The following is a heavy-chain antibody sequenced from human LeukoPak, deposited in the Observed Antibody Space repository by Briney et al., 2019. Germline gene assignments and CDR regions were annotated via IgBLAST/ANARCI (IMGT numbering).Heavy chain of an antibody. CDR1: GGSISSYY. J-gene: IGHJ4*02. CDR2: ISYTGGT. CDR3: ARVPPLSRPYTGNNYYFDY. Sequence: PSETLSLTCTVSGGSISSYYWSWIRQPPGKGLEWIGYISYTGGTNYNPSLKSRVTISVDTSKNQFSLKLSSVTAADTAVYYCARVPPLSRPYTGNNYYFDYWGQGTLVTVFS. V-gene: IGHV4-59*01. D-gene: IGHD5-24*01.